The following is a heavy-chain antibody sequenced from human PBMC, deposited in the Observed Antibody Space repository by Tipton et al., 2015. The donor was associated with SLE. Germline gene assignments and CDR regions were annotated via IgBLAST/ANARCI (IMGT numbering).Heavy chain of an antibody. CDR2: IYYSGNT. CDR3: ARGLGDLWVGERGEWFDP. J-gene: IGHJ5*02. CDR1: GASISSTDYF. D-gene: IGHD3-16*01. V-gene: IGHV4-39*07. Sequence: TLSLTCTVSGASISSTDYFWGWIRQPPGKGLEWIGTIYYSGNTYSNPSLKSRVTISVDTSKSHFSLNLTSVTAADTAVYYCARGLGDLWVGERGEWFDPWGQGTLVTVSS.